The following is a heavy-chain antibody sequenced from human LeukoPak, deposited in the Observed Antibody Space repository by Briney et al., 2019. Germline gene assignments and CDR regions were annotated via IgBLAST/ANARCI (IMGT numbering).Heavy chain of an antibody. CDR3: AAERLGSYYKFYNWFDP. Sequence: SETLSLTCSVSGDSITTRGFYWGWIRQSPGKGLEWIGTMYYGESTYYNPSLKSRVTISVDTSRHQFSLKLSSVTAADTAVYYCAAERLGSYYKFYNWFDPWGQGTLVTVSS. D-gene: IGHD3-10*01. J-gene: IGHJ5*02. V-gene: IGHV4-39*01. CDR2: MYYGEST. CDR1: GDSITTRGFY.